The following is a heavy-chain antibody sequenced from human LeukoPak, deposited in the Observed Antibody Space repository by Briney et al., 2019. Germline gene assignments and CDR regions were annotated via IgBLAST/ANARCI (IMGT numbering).Heavy chain of an antibody. CDR3: ARDILGYVGGFDY. CDR2: IKQDGSEE. CDR1: GFTFSTYW. J-gene: IGHJ4*02. D-gene: IGHD5-12*01. V-gene: IGHV3-7*01. Sequence: PGGSLRLSCVASGFTFSTYWMTWVRLPPGKGLEWVANIKQDGSEEYYVDSVKGRSTISRDNSENTLYLQMNSLRAEDTAVYYCARDILGYVGGFDYWGQGTLVTVSS.